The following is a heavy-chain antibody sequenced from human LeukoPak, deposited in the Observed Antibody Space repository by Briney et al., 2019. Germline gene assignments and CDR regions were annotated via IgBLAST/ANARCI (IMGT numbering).Heavy chain of an antibody. J-gene: IGHJ4*02. CDR2: ISYDGSNK. V-gene: IGHV3-30-3*02. CDR1: GFTFSSYA. Sequence: GGSLRLSCAASGFTFSSYAMHWVRQAPGKGLEWVAVISYDGSNKYYADSVKGRFTISRDNSKNMLYLQMNSLRAEDTAVYYCVKLRIAGLIATAGDYWGQGTLVTVSS. D-gene: IGHD6-13*01. CDR3: VKLRIAGLIATAGDY.